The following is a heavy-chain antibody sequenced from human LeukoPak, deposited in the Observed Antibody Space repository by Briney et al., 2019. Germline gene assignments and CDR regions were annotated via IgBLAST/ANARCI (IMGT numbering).Heavy chain of an antibody. CDR3: ARDVWYYDSSGYYIDY. J-gene: IGHJ4*02. D-gene: IGHD3-22*01. CDR1: GGSINSYY. Sequence: PSETLSLTCTVSGGSINSYYWSWIRQPPGMGLEWIGYFYYSGTTNYNPSLKSRVTISVDTSQNQFSLKLSSVTAADTAVYYCARDVWYYDSSGYYIDYWGQGTLVTVSS. CDR2: FYYSGTT. V-gene: IGHV4-59*01.